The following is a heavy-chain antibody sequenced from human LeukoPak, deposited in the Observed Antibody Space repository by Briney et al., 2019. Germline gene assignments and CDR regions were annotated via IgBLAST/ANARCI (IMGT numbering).Heavy chain of an antibody. CDR3: TRVELGDDY. D-gene: IGHD3-16*01. Sequence: EASVKVSCKASGYTFTGYYMHWVRQAPGQGLEWMGWINPNSGGTNYAQKFQGRVTMTRDTSISTAHMELSRLRSDDTAVYYCTRVELGDDYWGQGTLVTVSS. J-gene: IGHJ4*02. V-gene: IGHV1-2*02. CDR1: GYTFTGYY. CDR2: INPNSGGT.